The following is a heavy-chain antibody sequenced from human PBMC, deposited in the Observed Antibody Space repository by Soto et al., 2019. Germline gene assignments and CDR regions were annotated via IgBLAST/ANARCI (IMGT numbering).Heavy chain of an antibody. CDR1: GFTFSSYG. CDR2: IWYDGSNK. Sequence: QVQLVESGGGVVQPGRSLRLSCAASGFTFSSYGMHWVRQAPGKGLEWVAVIWYDGSNKYYADSVKGRFTISRDNSKNTLYLQMNSLRAEDTAVYYCARVGYSSTSCYVGYYYYYYGMDVWGQGTTVTVSS. V-gene: IGHV3-33*01. D-gene: IGHD2-2*01. J-gene: IGHJ6*02. CDR3: ARVGYSSTSCYVGYYYYYYGMDV.